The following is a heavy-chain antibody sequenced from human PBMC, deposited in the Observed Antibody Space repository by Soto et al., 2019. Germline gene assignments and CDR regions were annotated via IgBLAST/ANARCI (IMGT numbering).Heavy chain of an antibody. CDR1: GGTFSSYA. CDR2: IIPIFGTA. D-gene: IGHD3-3*01. CDR3: ARGARFLEWLLPNSHYYGMDV. V-gene: IGHV1-69*13. J-gene: IGHJ6*02. Sequence: ASVKVSCKASGGTFSSYAISWVRQAPGQGLEWMGGIIPIFGTANYAQKFQGRVTITADESTSTAYMELSSLRSEDTAVYYCARGARFLEWLLPNSHYYGMDVWGQGTTVTVSS.